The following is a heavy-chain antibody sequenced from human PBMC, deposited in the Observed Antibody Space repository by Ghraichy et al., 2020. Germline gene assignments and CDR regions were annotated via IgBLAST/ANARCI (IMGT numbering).Heavy chain of an antibody. CDR3: AKDVRGGGVVHGGNSGLWYFDL. J-gene: IGHJ2*01. D-gene: IGHD4-23*01. CDR1: GFTFDDYA. Sequence: SLNISCAASGFTFDDYAMHWVRQAPGKGLEWVSGISWNSGSIGYADSVKGRFTISRDNAKNSLYLQMNSLRAEDTALYYCAKDVRGGGVVHGGNSGLWYFDLWGRGTLVTVSS. CDR2: ISWNSGSI. V-gene: IGHV3-9*01.